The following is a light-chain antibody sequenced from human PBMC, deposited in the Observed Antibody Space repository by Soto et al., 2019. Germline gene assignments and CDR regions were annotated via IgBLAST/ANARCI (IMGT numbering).Light chain of an antibody. CDR1: SSDVGAYNY. CDR2: EVS. J-gene: IGLJ1*01. CDR3: TSYAGTYSFFYV. Sequence: SALTPPPSPSGSPGQSVTISCTGTSSDVGAYNYVSWYQQLPGKAPKLIIYEVSKRPSGVPDRFSGSKSGNTASLTVSGLQAEDEADYYCTSYAGTYSFFYVFGTGTKVTVL. V-gene: IGLV2-8*01.